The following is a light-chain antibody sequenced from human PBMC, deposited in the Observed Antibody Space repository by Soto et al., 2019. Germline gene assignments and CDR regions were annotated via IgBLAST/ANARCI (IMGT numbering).Light chain of an antibody. CDR1: QSLTSSY. V-gene: IGKV3D-20*01. Sequence: TVLQQSPVTLSLYPLHRSTLSCIAIQSLTSSYLAWYQQKPGLAPRLIIYDASTRATSIPDRFSGSGSGTDFTLTISRLEPEDFAVYYCQQSGSSPITFGQGTRLEIK. CDR2: DAS. CDR3: QQSGSSPIT. J-gene: IGKJ5*01.